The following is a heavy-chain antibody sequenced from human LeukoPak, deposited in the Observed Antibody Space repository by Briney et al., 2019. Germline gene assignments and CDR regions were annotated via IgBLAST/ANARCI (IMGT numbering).Heavy chain of an antibody. CDR1: GFTFSSYA. CDR3: ARVEGYSYGYDYYYYMDV. D-gene: IGHD5-18*01. V-gene: IGHV3-30*04. CDR2: ISYDGSNK. Sequence: GRSLRLSCAASGFTFSSYAMHWVRQAPGKGLEWVAVISYDGSNKYYADSVKGRFTISRDNSKNTLYLQMNSLRAEDTALYYCARVEGYSYGYDYYYYMDVWGKGTTVTVSS. J-gene: IGHJ6*03.